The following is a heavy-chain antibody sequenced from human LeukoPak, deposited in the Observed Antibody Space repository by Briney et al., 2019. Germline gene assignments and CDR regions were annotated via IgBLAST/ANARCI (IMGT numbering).Heavy chain of an antibody. CDR3: ARDLSRIQLWFGENWFDP. CDR2: IYTSGST. V-gene: IGHV4-4*07. Sequence: MTSDTLSLTCSVSGGSISSYYWSWIRQPAGKGLEWIGRIYTSGSTNYNPSLKSRVTMSVDTRKNQFSLKLSSVTAADTAVYYCARDLSRIQLWFGENWFDPWGEGTLVSVSS. J-gene: IGHJ5*02. CDR1: GGSISSYY. D-gene: IGHD5-18*01.